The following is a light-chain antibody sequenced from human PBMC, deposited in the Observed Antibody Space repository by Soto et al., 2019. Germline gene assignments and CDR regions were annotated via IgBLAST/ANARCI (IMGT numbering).Light chain of an antibody. J-gene: IGKJ1*01. V-gene: IGKV1-39*01. CDR1: QSISSY. CDR3: QQSYSTPRT. Sequence: DIQMTQSPSSLSASLGDRVTITRRASQSISSYLNWYQQTQGKAPKILIYAASSLQSGVPSRFSGSGSGTDFTLPISSLQPEDFETYYCQQSYSTPRTFGQGTKVDIK. CDR2: AAS.